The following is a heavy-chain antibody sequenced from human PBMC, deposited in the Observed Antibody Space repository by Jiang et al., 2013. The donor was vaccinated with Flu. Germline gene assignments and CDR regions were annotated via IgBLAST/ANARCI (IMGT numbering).Heavy chain of an antibody. V-gene: IGHV1-18*04. CDR2: ISAYNGNT. J-gene: IGHJ4*02. CDR1: GYIFSNYY. CDR3: ARSAFMSSMFH. Sequence: SGYIFSNYYIHWVRQAPGQGLEWMGWISAYNGNTNYAQKLQGRVTMTTDTSTSTAYMELRSLRSDDTAVYYCARSAFMSSMFHWGQGTLVTVSS. D-gene: IGHD3-10*02.